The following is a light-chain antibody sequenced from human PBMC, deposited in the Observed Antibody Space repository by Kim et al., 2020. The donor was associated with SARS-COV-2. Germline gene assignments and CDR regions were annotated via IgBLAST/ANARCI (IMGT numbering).Light chain of an antibody. CDR1: NIGSKS. CDR2: YDS. CDR3: QVWDSSSDHRV. V-gene: IGLV3-21*04. Sequence: YELTQPPSVSVAPGKTARITCGGNNIGSKSVHWYQQKPGQAPVLVIYYDSDRPSGIPERFSGSTSGNTATLTISRVEAGDEADYYCQVWDSSSDHRVFG. J-gene: IGLJ3*02.